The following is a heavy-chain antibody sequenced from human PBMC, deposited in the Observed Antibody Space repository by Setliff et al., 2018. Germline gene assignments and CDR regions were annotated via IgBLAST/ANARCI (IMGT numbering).Heavy chain of an antibody. J-gene: IGHJ6*03. V-gene: IGHV4-4*07. CDR2: IYTSGST. D-gene: IGHD3-3*01. CDR1: GGSISSYY. CDR3: ARMSGFQYMDV. Sequence: SETLSLTCTVSGGSISSYYWSWIRQPAGKGLEWIGRIYTSGSTNYNPSLKGRATLSIDASKRQFSLKLTSVTAADTAVYYCARMSGFQYMDVWGKGTTVTVSS.